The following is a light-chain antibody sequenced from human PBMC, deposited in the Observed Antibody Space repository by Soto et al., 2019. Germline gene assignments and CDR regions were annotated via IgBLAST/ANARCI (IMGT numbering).Light chain of an antibody. CDR3: QQYNSYSPYT. Sequence: DIQMTQSPSTLSASVGDRVTITCRASQTISSWLAWYQQKPGKAPKLLIYQASTLESGVPSRFSGGESGTEFTLTISSLQPDDFATYYCQQYNSYSPYTFGQGTKLEIK. J-gene: IGKJ2*01. V-gene: IGKV1-5*03. CDR1: QTISSW. CDR2: QAS.